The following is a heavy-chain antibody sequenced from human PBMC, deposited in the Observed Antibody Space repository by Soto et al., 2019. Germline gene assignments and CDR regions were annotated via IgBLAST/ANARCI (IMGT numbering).Heavy chain of an antibody. CDR2: TYYRSKWYN. CDR1: GDSVSSNSAA. D-gene: IGHD2-15*01. J-gene: IGHJ4*02. Sequence: PSQTLSLTCAISGDSVSSNSAAWNWIRQSPSRGLEWLGRTYYRSKWYNDYAVSVKSRITINSDTSKNQFSLQLNSVAPEDTAVYYCARDTPEILGLIYFDSWGQGTLVTVSS. V-gene: IGHV6-1*01. CDR3: ARDTPEILGLIYFDS.